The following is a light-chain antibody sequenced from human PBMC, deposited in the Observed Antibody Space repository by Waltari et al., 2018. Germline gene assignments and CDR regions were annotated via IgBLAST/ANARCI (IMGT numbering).Light chain of an antibody. V-gene: IGLV1-44*01. CDR2: RSD. J-gene: IGLJ3*02. Sequence: QSVLTQPPSAPGPPGRRATFPCPGTAPTISGNLANRSQQSPGKAPKLLIYRSDLRPSGVPDRFSGSKSGTSASLAISGLQSEDEADYFCASWDDSLNGHWVFGGGTKVTVL. CDR1: APTISGNL. CDR3: ASWDDSLNGHWV.